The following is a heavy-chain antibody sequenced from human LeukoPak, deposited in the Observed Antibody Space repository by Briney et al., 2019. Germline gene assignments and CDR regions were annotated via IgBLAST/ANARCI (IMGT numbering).Heavy chain of an antibody. V-gene: IGHV3-7*01. D-gene: IGHD4-23*01. J-gene: IGHJ4*02. CDR1: GFTFSSYA. CDR2: IKQDGSEK. Sequence: GGSLRLSCAASGFTFSSYAMSWVRQAPGKVLEWVANIKQDGSEKYYVDSVKGRFTISRDNAKNSLYLQMNTLRPEDTAVYYCARALRWYDYWGQGTLVTVSS. CDR3: ARALRWYDY.